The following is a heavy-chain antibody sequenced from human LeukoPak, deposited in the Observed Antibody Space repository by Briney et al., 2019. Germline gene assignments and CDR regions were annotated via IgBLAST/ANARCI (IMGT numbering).Heavy chain of an antibody. CDR2: INDSGST. J-gene: IGHJ4*02. CDR3: ARVGYDYVWGSYRYTRNFDY. V-gene: IGHV4-34*01. CDR1: GGSFSGYY. D-gene: IGHD3-16*02. Sequence: SETLSLTCSVYGGSFSGYYWSWLRQPPGQGLEWVWEINDSGSTNYNPSLKSRVTISVDTSKNQFSLKLSSVTAADTAVYYCARVGYDYVWGSYRYTRNFDYWGQGTLVTVSS.